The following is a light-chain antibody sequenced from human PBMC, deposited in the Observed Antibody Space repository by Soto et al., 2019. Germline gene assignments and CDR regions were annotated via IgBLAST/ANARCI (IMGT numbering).Light chain of an antibody. CDR3: ATWDDSLNGLV. Sequence: QPVLTQPPSASGAPGQRVTISCSGSNSNIGRNYVNWYQRLPGTAPKLLIHSDNQGPSGVPDRFSGSKSGTSASLAISGLQSEDEADYYCATWDDSLNGLVFGGGTKLTVL. V-gene: IGLV1-44*01. J-gene: IGLJ2*01. CDR1: NSNIGRNY. CDR2: SDN.